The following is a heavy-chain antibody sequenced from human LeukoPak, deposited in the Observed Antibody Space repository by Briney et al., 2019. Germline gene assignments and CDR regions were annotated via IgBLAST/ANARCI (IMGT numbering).Heavy chain of an antibody. CDR3: ARVPKVAVAGTGNWFDP. Sequence: ASVKVSCKASGYTFTSYYMHWVRQAPGQGLEWMGIINPSGGSTSYAQKFQGRVTMTRDTSTSTVYMELSSLRSEDTAVYYCARVPKVAVAGTGNWFDPWGQGTLVTVSS. CDR2: INPSGGST. D-gene: IGHD6-19*01. V-gene: IGHV1-46*01. J-gene: IGHJ5*02. CDR1: GYTFTSYY.